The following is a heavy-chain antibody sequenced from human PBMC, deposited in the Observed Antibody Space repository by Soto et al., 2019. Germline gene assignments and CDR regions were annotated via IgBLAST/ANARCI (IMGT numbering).Heavy chain of an antibody. J-gene: IGHJ6*02. V-gene: IGHV4-34*01. CDR3: ARGRGYSYGRYYYYGMDV. CDR1: GGSFSGYY. CDR2: INHSGST. D-gene: IGHD5-18*01. Sequence: SETLSLTCAVYGGSFSGYYWSWIRQPPGKGLEWIGEINHSGSTDYNPSLKSRVTISVDTSKNQFSLKLSSVTAADTAVYYCARGRGYSYGRYYYYGMDVWGQGTTVTVSS.